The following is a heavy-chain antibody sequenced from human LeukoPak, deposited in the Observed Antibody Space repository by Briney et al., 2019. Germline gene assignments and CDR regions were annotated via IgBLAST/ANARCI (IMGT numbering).Heavy chain of an antibody. Sequence: GGSLRLSCAASGFTFRTYSMNWVRQAPGKGLEWVSHIGGSGSFIYYADSVKGRFTISRDNAENSVYLQMNSLRVEDTAVYYCARFLATWDYYYMDVWGKGTTVTVSS. J-gene: IGHJ6*03. CDR1: GFTFRTYS. CDR2: IGGSGSFI. CDR3: ARFLATWDYYYMDV. V-gene: IGHV3-48*01. D-gene: IGHD3-3*01.